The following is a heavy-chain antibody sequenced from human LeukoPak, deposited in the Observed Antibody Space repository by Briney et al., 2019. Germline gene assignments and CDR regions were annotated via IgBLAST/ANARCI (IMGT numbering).Heavy chain of an antibody. D-gene: IGHD3-10*01. J-gene: IGHJ6*03. Sequence: KSSETLSLTCTVSVGSINSGSYYWSWIRQPAGKGLEWIGRVLTSGTTNYNPSLKSRVSISVDTSKNQFSLNLSSVTAADTAVYYCARDKDSGSYFIRGHYIQYMDVWGKGTTVSISS. CDR3: ARDKDSGSYFIRGHYIQYMDV. V-gene: IGHV4-61*02. CDR1: VGSINSGSYY. CDR2: VLTSGTT.